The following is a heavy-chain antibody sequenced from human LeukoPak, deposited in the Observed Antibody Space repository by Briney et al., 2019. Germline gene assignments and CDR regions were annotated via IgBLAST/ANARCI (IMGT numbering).Heavy chain of an antibody. CDR3: ARDAYSSSSSWYFDL. J-gene: IGHJ2*01. Sequence: PSETLSLTCTVSGGSISSSTYCWSWVRQPPGKGLEWIGCMYHSGNTYYSSSLKGRVTISLDTSKNQFSLKLSSVTAADTAVYYCARDAYSSSSSWYFDLWGRGTLVTVSS. D-gene: IGHD6-6*01. CDR1: GGSISSSTYC. V-gene: IGHV4-39*02. CDR2: MYHSGNT.